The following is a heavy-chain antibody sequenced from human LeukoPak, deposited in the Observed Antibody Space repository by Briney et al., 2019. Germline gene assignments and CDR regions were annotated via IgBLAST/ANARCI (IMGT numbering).Heavy chain of an antibody. CDR2: IYYSGTT. D-gene: IGHD3-10*01. Sequence: SETLSLTCALSGDSFSSGYWNWIRQPPGKGLEWIGYIYYSGTTNSNPSLESRVTVSVDTSKKYCSLKLTSVTAADTAVYFCARGDPAGLFDTWGQGHLVTVSS. V-gene: IGHV4-59*01. CDR3: ARGDPAGLFDT. J-gene: IGHJ4*02. CDR1: GDSFSSGY.